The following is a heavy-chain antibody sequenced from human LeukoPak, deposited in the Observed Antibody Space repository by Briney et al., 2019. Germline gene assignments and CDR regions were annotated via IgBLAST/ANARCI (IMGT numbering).Heavy chain of an antibody. J-gene: IGHJ4*02. CDR3: ATSYVCSGYYSQIGY. CDR2: IIPILGIA. D-gene: IGHD3-22*01. CDR1: GGTFSSYA. Sequence: SVKVSCKASGGTFSSYAISWVRQAPGQGLEWMGRIIPILGIANYAQKFQGRVTITADKSTSTAYMELSSLRSEDTAVYYCATSYVCSGYYSQIGYWGQGTLVTVSS. V-gene: IGHV1-69*04.